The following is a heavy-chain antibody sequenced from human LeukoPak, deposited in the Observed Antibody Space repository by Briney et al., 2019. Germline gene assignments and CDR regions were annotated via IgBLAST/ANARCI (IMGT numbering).Heavy chain of an antibody. D-gene: IGHD1-26*01. J-gene: IGHJ5*02. CDR2: ISYDGSNK. Sequence: GGSLRLSCAASRFTFSSYAMHRDRQAPGQGLEWGTGISYDGSNKYYADYVKGRFTISRDNCKNKLYLQSNSPDAEDTAVYYCGGGGPTSGSYDWFDPWGQGTLVTVSS. CDR3: GGGGPTSGSYDWFDP. V-gene: IGHV3-30-3*01. CDR1: RFTFSSYA.